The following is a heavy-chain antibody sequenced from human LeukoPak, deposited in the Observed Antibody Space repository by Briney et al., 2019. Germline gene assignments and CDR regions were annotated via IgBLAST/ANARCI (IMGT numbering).Heavy chain of an antibody. V-gene: IGHV4-34*01. J-gene: IGHJ5*02. CDR1: GGSFSGYY. CDR3: ARGSSGWYSANWFDP. CDR2: INHSGST. Sequence: SETLSLTCAVYGGSFSGYYWSWIRQPPGKGLEWIGEINHSGSTNYNPSLKSRVTISVDTSKNQFSQKLSSVTAADTAVYYCARGSSGWYSANWFDPWGQGTLVTVSS. D-gene: IGHD6-19*01.